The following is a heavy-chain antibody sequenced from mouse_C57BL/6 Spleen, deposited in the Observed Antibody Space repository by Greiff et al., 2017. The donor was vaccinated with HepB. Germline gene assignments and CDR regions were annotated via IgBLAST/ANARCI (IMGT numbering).Heavy chain of an antibody. V-gene: IGHV1-19*01. CDR2: INPYNGGT. Sequence: VQLKQSGPVLVKPGASVKMSCKASGYTFTDYYMNWVKQSHGKSLEWIGVINPYNGGTSYNQKFKGKATLTVDKSSSTAYMELNSLTSEDSAVYYCARDYGSPSWFAYWGQGTLVTVSA. CDR3: ARDYGSPSWFAY. D-gene: IGHD1-1*01. J-gene: IGHJ3*01. CDR1: GYTFTDYY.